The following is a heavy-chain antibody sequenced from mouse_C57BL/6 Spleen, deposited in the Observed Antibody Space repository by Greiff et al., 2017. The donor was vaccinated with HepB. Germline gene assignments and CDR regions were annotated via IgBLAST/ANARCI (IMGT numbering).Heavy chain of an antibody. CDR3: ARDGDSSGYVFAY. CDR2: ISYDGSN. Sequence: VQLQQSGPGLVKPSQSLSLTCSVTGYSITSGYYWNWIRQFPGNKLEWMGYISYDGSNNYNPSLKNRISITRDTSKNQFFLKLNSVTTEDTATYYCARDGDSSGYVFAYWGQGTLVTVSA. D-gene: IGHD3-2*02. J-gene: IGHJ3*01. V-gene: IGHV3-6*01. CDR1: GYSITSGYY.